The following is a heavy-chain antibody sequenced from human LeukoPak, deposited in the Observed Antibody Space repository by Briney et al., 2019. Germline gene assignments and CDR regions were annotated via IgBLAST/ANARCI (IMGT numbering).Heavy chain of an antibody. V-gene: IGHV4-34*01. J-gene: IGHJ4*02. CDR2: INHSGST. D-gene: IGHD2-2*01. CDR1: GGSFSGYY. Sequence: SETLSLACPVYGGSFSGYYWSWIRQPPGKGLEWIGEINHSGSTNYNPSLKSRVTISVDTSKNQFSLKLSSVTAADTAVYYCARGRSRMPRDYWGQGTLVTVSS. CDR3: ARGRSRMPRDY.